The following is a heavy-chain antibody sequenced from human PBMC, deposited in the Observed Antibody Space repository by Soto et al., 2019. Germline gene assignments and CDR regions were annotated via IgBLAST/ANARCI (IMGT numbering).Heavy chain of an antibody. CDR3: ARDWRRAVSAASQCDMDV. CDR2: FYHNGRT. V-gene: IGHV4-61*01. Sequence: SETLSLTCVVSGDAVSSVNFYWSWIRQPPGKGLEWIGHFYHNGRTKYSPSLKSRVTISADMSKNQFSLKLNSVAAADTTVYCCARDWRRAVSAASQCDMDVWGEGTTVTVPS. J-gene: IGHJ6*04. CDR1: GDAVSSVNFY. D-gene: IGHD2-21*01.